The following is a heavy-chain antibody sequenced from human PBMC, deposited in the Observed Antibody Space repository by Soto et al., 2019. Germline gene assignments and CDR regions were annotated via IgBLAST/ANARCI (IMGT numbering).Heavy chain of an antibody. V-gene: IGHV4-59*01. CDR1: GGSISSYY. D-gene: IGHD1-26*01. CDR3: ARVYGTDGSYQNDY. J-gene: IGHJ4*02. Sequence: SETLSLTCTVSGGSISSYYWSWIRQPPGKGLEWIGYIYYSGSTNYNPSLKSRVTISVDTSKNQFSLKLSSVTAADTAVYYCARVYGTDGSYQNDYWGQGTLVTVSS. CDR2: IYYSGST.